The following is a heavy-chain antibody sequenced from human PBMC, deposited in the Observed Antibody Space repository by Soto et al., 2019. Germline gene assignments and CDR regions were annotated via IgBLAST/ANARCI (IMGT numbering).Heavy chain of an antibody. Sequence: PSELLSLTCAVDCASFSGYVGRWSRQTPGRGLEWMGEINLSGRSDYNPSLKSRVTISVDTSKNKFSLNLPSVTAADTGVYFCARPEWLHYFDLWGQRTLVTV. CDR3: ARPEWLHYFDL. CDR2: INLSGRS. V-gene: IGHV4-34*01. CDR1: CASFSGYV. D-gene: IGHD3-3*01. J-gene: IGHJ5*02.